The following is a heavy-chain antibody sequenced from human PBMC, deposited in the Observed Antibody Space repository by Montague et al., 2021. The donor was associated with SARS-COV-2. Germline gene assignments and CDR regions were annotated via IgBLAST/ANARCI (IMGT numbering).Heavy chain of an antibody. CDR2: TYYRSKRYN. J-gene: IGHJ4*02. CDR3: ARIPVGSKYYFDF. CDR1: GDSVSSNIAT. Sequence: CAISGDSVSSNIATWNWIRQSPSRGLEWLGRTYYRSKRYNDYAESVKSRITIDPDTSKHRFSLHLNSVTPEDTAVYHCARIPVGSKYYFDFWGQGTLVTVSS. V-gene: IGHV6-1*01. D-gene: IGHD2-2*01.